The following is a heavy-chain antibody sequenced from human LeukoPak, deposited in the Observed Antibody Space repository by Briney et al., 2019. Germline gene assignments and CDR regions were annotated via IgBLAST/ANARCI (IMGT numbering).Heavy chain of an antibody. CDR1: GGSISTSAYY. CDR3: AREVGLNWFDP. D-gene: IGHD1-26*01. Sequence: SETLSLTCIVSGGSISTSAYYWGWIRQPPGEGLQWIGSIYYSGNTYYNSSLKSRVTISVDTSTSQFSLRLSSVTAADTAVYYCAREVGLNWFDPWGQGTLVTVSS. CDR2: IYYSGNT. J-gene: IGHJ5*02. V-gene: IGHV4-39*07.